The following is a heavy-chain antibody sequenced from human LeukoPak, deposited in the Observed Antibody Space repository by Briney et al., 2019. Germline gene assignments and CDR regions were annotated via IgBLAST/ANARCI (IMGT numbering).Heavy chain of an antibody. J-gene: IGHJ4*02. CDR3: ARDKDDYYGSGTQGVYDY. CDR2: IYYSGST. Sequence: PSQTLSLTCTVSGGSISSGGYYWSWIRQHPGKGLEWIGYIYYSGSTYYNPSLKSRVTISVDTSKNQFSLKLSSVTAADTAVYYCARDKDDYYGSGTQGVYDYWGQGTLVTVSS. V-gene: IGHV4-31*03. CDR1: GGSISSGGYY. D-gene: IGHD3-10*01.